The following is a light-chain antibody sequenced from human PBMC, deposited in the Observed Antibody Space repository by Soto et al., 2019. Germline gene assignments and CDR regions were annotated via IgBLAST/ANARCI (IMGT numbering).Light chain of an antibody. Sequence: QSALTQPASVSGSPGQSITISCTGTSSDVGSYNYVSWYQLHPGKAPKLMFYEVSNRPSGVSNRFSGSKSGDTASLTISGLQAEDEADYYCSSYTTRTTLYVFGTGTKVTVL. J-gene: IGLJ1*01. V-gene: IGLV2-14*01. CDR1: SSDVGSYNY. CDR3: SSYTTRTTLYV. CDR2: EVS.